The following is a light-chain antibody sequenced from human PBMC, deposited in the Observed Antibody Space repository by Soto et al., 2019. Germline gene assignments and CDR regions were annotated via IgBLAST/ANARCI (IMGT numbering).Light chain of an antibody. CDR3: QQFGSSPRYS. V-gene: IGKV3-20*01. J-gene: IGKJ2*03. Sequence: EIVLTQSPGTLSLSPGEGATLSCRASQSVSSTYLAWYQQKPGQAPRLLIYGASNRATGIPDRFSGSGSGTYFTLTISRLEPEDFALYYCQQFGSSPRYSFGPGTKLEIK. CDR2: GAS. CDR1: QSVSSTY.